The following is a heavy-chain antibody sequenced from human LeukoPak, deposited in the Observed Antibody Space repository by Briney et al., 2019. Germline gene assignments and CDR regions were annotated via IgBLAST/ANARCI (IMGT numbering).Heavy chain of an antibody. CDR2: IIPIFGTA. Sequence: ASVKVSCKASGGTFSSYAISWVRQAPGQGLEWKGGIIPIFGTANYAQKFQGRVTITADESTSTAYMELSSLRSEDTAVYYCTETSRYYYYYGMDVWGQGTTVTVSS. CDR1: GGTFSSYA. J-gene: IGHJ6*02. V-gene: IGHV1-69*13. CDR3: TETSRYYYYYGMDV.